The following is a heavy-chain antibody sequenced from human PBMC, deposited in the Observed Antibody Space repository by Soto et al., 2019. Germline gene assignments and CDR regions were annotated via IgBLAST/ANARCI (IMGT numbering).Heavy chain of an antibody. CDR3: ARDSFVIAAAVRGFYYYYGMDV. D-gene: IGHD6-13*01. Sequence: GGSLRLSCAASGFTFSSYAMHWVRQAPGKGLEWVAVISYDGSNKYYADSVKGRFTISRDNSKNTLYLQMNSLRAEDTAVYYCARDSFVIAAAVRGFYYYYGMDVWGQGTTVTVSS. J-gene: IGHJ6*02. V-gene: IGHV3-30-3*01. CDR1: GFTFSSYA. CDR2: ISYDGSNK.